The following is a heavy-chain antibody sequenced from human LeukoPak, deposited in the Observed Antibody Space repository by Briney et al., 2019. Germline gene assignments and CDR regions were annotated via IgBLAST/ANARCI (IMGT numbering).Heavy chain of an antibody. Sequence: GGSLRLSCAASGFTFYDYAMHWVRHAPGKGLEWVSSISWNSGRIGYADSVKGRFTISRDNAKNSLYLQMNSLRPEDTALYYCAKAHSSTWYLSFDYWGQGTLVTVSS. V-gene: IGHV3-9*01. D-gene: IGHD6-13*01. CDR3: AKAHSSTWYLSFDY. J-gene: IGHJ4*02. CDR1: GFTFYDYA. CDR2: ISWNSGRI.